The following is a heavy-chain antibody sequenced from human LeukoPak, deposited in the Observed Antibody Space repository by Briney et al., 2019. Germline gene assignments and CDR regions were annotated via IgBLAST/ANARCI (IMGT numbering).Heavy chain of an antibody. D-gene: IGHD5-12*01. J-gene: IGHJ5*02. CDR1: GGSISSGSYY. Sequence: SETLSLTCTVSGGSISSGSYYWSWIRQPAGKGLEWIGRIYTSGSTNYNPSLKSRVTISVDTSKNQFSLKLSSVTAADTAVYYCARDWSGYDYSVSWGQGTLVTVSS. CDR3: ARDWSGYDYSVS. CDR2: IYTSGST. V-gene: IGHV4-61*02.